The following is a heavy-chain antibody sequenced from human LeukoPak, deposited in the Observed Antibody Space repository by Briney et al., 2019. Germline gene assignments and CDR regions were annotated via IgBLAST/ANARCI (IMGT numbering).Heavy chain of an antibody. CDR2: IIPILGTA. J-gene: IGHJ5*02. CDR1: GGTFSSYA. D-gene: IGHD3-10*01. CDR3: ARGGWYYYGSGSSNWFDP. V-gene: IGHV1-69*11. Sequence: SVKVSCKASGGTFSSYAISWVRQAPGQGLEWMGRIIPILGTANYAQKFQGRVTITTDESTSTAYMELSSLRSEDTAVYYCARGGWYYYGSGSSNWFDPWGQGTLVTVSS.